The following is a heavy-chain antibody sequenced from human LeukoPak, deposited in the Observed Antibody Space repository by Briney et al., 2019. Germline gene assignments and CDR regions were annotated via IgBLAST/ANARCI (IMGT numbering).Heavy chain of an antibody. CDR2: IWYDGSNK. J-gene: IGHJ6*02. CDR1: GFTFSSYG. V-gene: IGHV3-33*01. D-gene: IGHD3-10*01. CDR3: ARGDKEVLWFGELNYGMDV. Sequence: GGSLRLSCAASGFTFSSYGMHWVRQAPGKGLEWVAVIWYDGSNKYYADSVKDRFTISRDNSKNTLYLQMNSLRAEDTAVYYCARGDKEVLWFGELNYGMDVWGQGTTVTVSS.